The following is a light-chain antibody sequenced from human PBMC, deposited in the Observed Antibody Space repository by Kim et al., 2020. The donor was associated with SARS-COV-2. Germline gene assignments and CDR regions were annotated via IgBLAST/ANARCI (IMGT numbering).Light chain of an antibody. CDR1: QSVSSY. V-gene: IGKV3D-15*01. Sequence: EIVLTQSPATLSLSPGERATLSCRASQSVSSYLAWYQQKPGQAPRLLIYGASTRATGIPARFSGSGSGTDFTLTISSLQSEDFAVYYCQQHSNWPRTFGQGTKVDIK. CDR2: GAS. CDR3: QQHSNWPRT. J-gene: IGKJ1*01.